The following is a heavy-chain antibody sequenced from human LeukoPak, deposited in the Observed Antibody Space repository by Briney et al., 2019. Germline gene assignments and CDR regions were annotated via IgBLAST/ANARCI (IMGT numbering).Heavy chain of an antibody. CDR1: GGSISSGGYY. D-gene: IGHD3-22*01. V-gene: IGHV4-31*03. J-gene: IGHJ5*02. CDR3: ARGYDSSGYGFDP. Sequence: SQTLSLTCTVFGGSISSGGYYWSWIRQHPGKGLEWIGYIYYSGSTYYNPSLKSRVTISVDTSKNQFSLKLSSVTAADTAVYYCARGYDSSGYGFDPWGQGTLVTVSS. CDR2: IYYSGST.